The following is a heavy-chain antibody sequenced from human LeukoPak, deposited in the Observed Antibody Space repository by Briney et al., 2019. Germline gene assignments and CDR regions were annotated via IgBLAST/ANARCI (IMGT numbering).Heavy chain of an antibody. V-gene: IGHV3-30*02. D-gene: IGHD6-13*01. Sequence: GGSLRLSCAASGFTFSSYGMHWVRQAPGKGLEWVAFIRYDGSNKYYADSVKGRFTSSRDNSKNTLYLQMNSLRAEDTAVYYCARFIAAAAIHYYYYYYYMDVWGKGTTVTISS. CDR3: ARFIAAAAIHYYYYYYYMDV. CDR2: IRYDGSNK. CDR1: GFTFSSYG. J-gene: IGHJ6*03.